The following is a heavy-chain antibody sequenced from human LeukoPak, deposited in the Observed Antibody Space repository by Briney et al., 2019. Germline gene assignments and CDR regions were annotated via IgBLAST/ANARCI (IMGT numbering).Heavy chain of an antibody. V-gene: IGHV1-8*01. J-gene: IGHJ4*02. CDR3: ARGLGTYDSSELTWPMISF. D-gene: IGHD3-22*01. CDR1: GYTFTSYG. Sequence: ASVKVSCKASGYTFTSYGINWVRQATGQGLEWMGWMNPDSGDTAYAQKFQGRITMTRTTSISTAYLDLSGLRSEDTAVYYCARGLGTYDSSELTWPMISFWGQGTLVTVSS. CDR2: MNPDSGDT.